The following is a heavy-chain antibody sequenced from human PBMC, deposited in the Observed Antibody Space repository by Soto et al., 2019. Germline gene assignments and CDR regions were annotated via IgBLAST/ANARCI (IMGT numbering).Heavy chain of an antibody. J-gene: IGHJ5*02. V-gene: IGHV3-64D*06. D-gene: IGHD3-9*01. CDR2: ISSDGDIT. CDR1: GLTFSEYS. CDR3: VKVSTFYDILTGYYSTNFFDP. Sequence: GGSLRLSCSASGLTFSEYSMHWVRQAPGKGLQYVSTISSDGDITYYADSVKGRFTISRDNSKNTLYLQMNSLRPEDTAVYYCVKVSTFYDILTGYYSTNFFDPWGQGTLVTVSS.